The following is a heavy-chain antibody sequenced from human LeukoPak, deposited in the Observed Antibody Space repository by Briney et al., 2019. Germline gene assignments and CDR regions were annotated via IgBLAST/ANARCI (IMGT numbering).Heavy chain of an antibody. CDR2: IQYDGSNE. Sequence: GGSLRLSCAASGFTFSSYGMHWVRQAPGKGLEWVAYIQYDGSNEQYADSVKGRFSISRDSSKNILYLQMNSLRAEDTAVYYCARHDNTAWYCLTNWGQGTLVTVSS. V-gene: IGHV3-30*02. D-gene: IGHD6-13*01. J-gene: IGHJ4*02. CDR3: ARHDNTAWYCLTN. CDR1: GFTFSSYG.